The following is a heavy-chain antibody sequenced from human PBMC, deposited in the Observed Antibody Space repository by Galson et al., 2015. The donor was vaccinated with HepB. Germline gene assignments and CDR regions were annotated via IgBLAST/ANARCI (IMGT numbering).Heavy chain of an antibody. CDR1: GFTFSSYS. V-gene: IGHV3-21*01. Sequence: SLRLSCAASGFTFSSYSMNWVRQAPGKGLEWVSSISSSSSYIYYADSVKGRFTISRDNAKNSLYLQMNSLRAEDTAVYYCARDGCGGDCYEMKYYYYMDVWGKGTTVTVSS. J-gene: IGHJ6*03. D-gene: IGHD2-21*01. CDR2: ISSSSSYI. CDR3: ARDGCGGDCYEMKYYYYMDV.